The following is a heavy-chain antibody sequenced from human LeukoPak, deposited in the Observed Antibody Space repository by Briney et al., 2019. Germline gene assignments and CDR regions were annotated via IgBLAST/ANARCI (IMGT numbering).Heavy chain of an antibody. V-gene: IGHV4-4*07. CDR1: GGSISSYY. Sequence: PSETLSLTCTVSGGSISSYYWSWIRQPAGKGLEWIGRIYTSGSTNYNPSLKSRVTMSVDTSKNQFSLKLSSVTAADTAVYYRARDPVVFGNNDAFDIWGQGTMVTVSS. CDR2: IYTSGST. D-gene: IGHD1/OR15-1a*01. CDR3: ARDPVVFGNNDAFDI. J-gene: IGHJ3*02.